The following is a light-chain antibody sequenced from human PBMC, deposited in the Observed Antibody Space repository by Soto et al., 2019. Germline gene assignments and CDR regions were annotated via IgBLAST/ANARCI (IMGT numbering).Light chain of an antibody. J-gene: IGLJ1*01. CDR3: CSYARSTTFYV. V-gene: IGLV2-23*02. CDR1: ISDVGSYDL. Sequence: QSVLTQPASVSGSPGRSVTISCTGTISDVGSYDLVSWYQQHPNKAPKLLIFEVSRRPSGVSNRFSGSKSGNTASLTISGLQAEDEADYYCCSYARSTTFYVFGTGTKVTVL. CDR2: EVS.